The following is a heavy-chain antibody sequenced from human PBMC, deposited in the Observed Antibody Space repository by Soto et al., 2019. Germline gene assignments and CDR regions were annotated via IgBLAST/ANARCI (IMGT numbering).Heavy chain of an antibody. J-gene: IGHJ6*02. Sequence: SETLSLTCTVSGGSISSGDYYWSWIRQPPGKGLEWIGYIYYSGSTYYNPSLKSRVTISVDTSKNQFSLKLSSVTAADPAVYYCARVRREDYYYYGMDVWGQGTTVTVSS. CDR2: IYYSGST. CDR3: ARVRREDYYYYGMDV. V-gene: IGHV4-30-4*01. CDR1: GGSISSGDYY.